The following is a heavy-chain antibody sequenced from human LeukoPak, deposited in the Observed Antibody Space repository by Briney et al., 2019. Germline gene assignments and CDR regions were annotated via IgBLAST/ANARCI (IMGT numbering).Heavy chain of an antibody. D-gene: IGHD3-3*01. Sequence: ASVKVSCKASGYTFTGYYMHWVRQAPGQGLEWMGWINPSGGSTSYAQKFQGRVTMTRDMSTSTVYMELSSLRSEDTAVYYCARKSPSGAFDIWGQGTMVTVSS. CDR3: ARKSPSGAFDI. CDR2: INPSGGST. V-gene: IGHV1-46*01. J-gene: IGHJ3*02. CDR1: GYTFTGYY.